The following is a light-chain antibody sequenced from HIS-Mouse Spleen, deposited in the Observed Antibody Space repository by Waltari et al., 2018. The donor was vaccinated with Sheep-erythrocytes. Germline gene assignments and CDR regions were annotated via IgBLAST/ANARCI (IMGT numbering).Light chain of an antibody. CDR3: CSYAGSYNHV. J-gene: IGLJ1*01. Sequence: QSALTQPRSVSGSPGQSVTISCTGTSSDVGGYNYVSWYQQHPGKAPNLMIYDDSKRPSGVPDRFSGSKSGNTASLTISGLQAEDEADYYCCSYAGSYNHVFATGTKVTVL. CDR1: SSDVGGYNY. CDR2: DDS. V-gene: IGLV2-11*01.